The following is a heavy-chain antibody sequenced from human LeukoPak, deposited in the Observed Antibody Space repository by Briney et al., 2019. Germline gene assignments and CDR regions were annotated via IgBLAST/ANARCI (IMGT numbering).Heavy chain of an antibody. V-gene: IGHV5-51*01. CDR1: GYSFTSYW. CDR3: ASGYSSSWYVSGMDV. D-gene: IGHD6-13*01. CDR2: IYPGDSDT. J-gene: IGHJ6*02. Sequence: PGESLKISCQGSGYSFTSYWIGWVRQMPGKGLEWMGIIYPGDSDTRYSPSFQGQVTISADKSISTAYLQWSSLKASDTAMYYCASGYSSSWYVSGMDVWGQGTTVTVSS.